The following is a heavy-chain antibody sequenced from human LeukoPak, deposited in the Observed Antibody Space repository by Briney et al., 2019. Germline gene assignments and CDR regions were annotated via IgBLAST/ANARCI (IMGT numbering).Heavy chain of an antibody. CDR1: GGSFSGYY. D-gene: IGHD3-22*01. CDR3: GSRGLRRYYDSSGYYSFDY. CDR2: INHSGST. V-gene: IGHV4-34*01. Sequence: SETLSLTCAVYGGSFSGYYWSWIRQPPGKGLEWIGEINHSGSTNYNPSLTSRVTISVDMSKNQFSLKLSSVTAADTAVYYCGSRGLRRYYDSSGYYSFDYWGQGTLVTVSS. J-gene: IGHJ4*02.